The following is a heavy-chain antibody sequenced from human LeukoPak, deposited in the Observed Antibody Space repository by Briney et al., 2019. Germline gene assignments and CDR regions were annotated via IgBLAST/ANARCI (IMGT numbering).Heavy chain of an antibody. CDR3: ASGIYGDYYYGMDV. D-gene: IGHD4-17*01. CDR2: IIPIFGTA. Sequence: GSSVKVSCKASGGTFISYAISWVRQAPGQGLEWMGGIIPIFGTANYAQKFQGRVTITADESTSTAYMELSSLRSEDTAVYYCASGIYGDYYYGMDVWGQGTTVTVSS. J-gene: IGHJ6*02. CDR1: GGTFISYA. V-gene: IGHV1-69*01.